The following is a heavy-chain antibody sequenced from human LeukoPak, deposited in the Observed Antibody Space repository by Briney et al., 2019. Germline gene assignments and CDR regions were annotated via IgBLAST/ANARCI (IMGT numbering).Heavy chain of an antibody. CDR3: ARETVDGYNQGTTIRVFYY. CDR2: IIDSGNSI. V-gene: IGHV3-23*01. D-gene: IGHD5-24*01. Sequence: PGGSLRLSCAASGFTFSSCAMSWVRQAPGEGLEWVSTIIDSGNSIYYADSAEGRFTISRDNSKNTLYLQMNSLRAEDTAVYYCARETVDGYNQGTTIRVFYYWGQGTLVTVSS. CDR1: GFTFSSCA. J-gene: IGHJ4*02.